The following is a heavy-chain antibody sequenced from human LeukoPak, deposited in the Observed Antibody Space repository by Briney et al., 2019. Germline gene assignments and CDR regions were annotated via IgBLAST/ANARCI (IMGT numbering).Heavy chain of an antibody. V-gene: IGHV1-18*01. CDR3: ARVTVSGTSFDY. J-gene: IGHJ4*02. Sequence: GASVTVSFKASGCTFTSYSIAWVRQAPGQGLEWMGWISSYNGNTNYAQKLQGRVTVTTDTSTSTAYMELRSLRSDDTAVYYCARVTVSGTSFDYWGQGTLVTVSS. CDR2: ISSYNGNT. CDR1: GCTFTSYS. D-gene: IGHD6-19*01.